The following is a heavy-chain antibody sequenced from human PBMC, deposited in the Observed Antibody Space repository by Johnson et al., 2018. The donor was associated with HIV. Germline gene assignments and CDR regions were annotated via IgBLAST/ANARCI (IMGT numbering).Heavy chain of an antibody. CDR1: GFTFDDYA. V-gene: IGHV3-9*01. CDR3: ARVGWELDGAFDI. CDR2: ISWNSGSI. Sequence: VQLVESGGGLVQPGRSLRLSCAASGFTFDDYAMHWVRQAPGKGLEWVSGISWNSGSIGYADSVKGRFTISRDNDKNSLYLQMNSLRAGDTAVYYCARVGWELDGAFDIWGQGTLVTVSS. D-gene: IGHD1-26*01. J-gene: IGHJ3*02.